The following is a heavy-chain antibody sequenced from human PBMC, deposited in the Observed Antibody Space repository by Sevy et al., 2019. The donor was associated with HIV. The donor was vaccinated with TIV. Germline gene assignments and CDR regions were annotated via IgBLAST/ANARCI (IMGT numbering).Heavy chain of an antibody. D-gene: IGHD2-21*01. CDR3: ESSRAYPRRYDDGFDN. CDR1: DSSITTNY. J-gene: IGHJ3*02. V-gene: IGHV4-59*01. CDR2: FFHSGTT. Sequence: SETLSLSCLVSDSSITTNYWSWVRQAPGKGLEWIGYFFHSGTTNYNRSLKSRVTISGDTSKNEFYLRLTSVTAPDTAVYYCESSRAYPRRYDDGFDNWGQGTMVTVSS.